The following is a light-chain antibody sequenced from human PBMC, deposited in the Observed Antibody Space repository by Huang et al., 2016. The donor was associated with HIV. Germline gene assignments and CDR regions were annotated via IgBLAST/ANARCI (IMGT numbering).Light chain of an antibody. Sequence: EIVLTQSPATLSLSPGERATLSCRASQSVSAYLAWYQQKPGQAPRLLSYDASNRATGIPARFSGSRSGTDFTLTISSLEPEDFAVYYCQQRSNWPPWTFGQGTKVEIK. V-gene: IGKV3-11*01. J-gene: IGKJ1*01. CDR3: QQRSNWPPWT. CDR2: DAS. CDR1: QSVSAY.